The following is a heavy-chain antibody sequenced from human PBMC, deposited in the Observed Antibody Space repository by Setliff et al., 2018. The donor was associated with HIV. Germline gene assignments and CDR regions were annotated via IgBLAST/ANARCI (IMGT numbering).Heavy chain of an antibody. V-gene: IGHV1-2*06. CDR3: VKDGGPWGSGD. J-gene: IGHJ4*02. Sequence: ASVKVSCKASGYTFINFYIYWVRQAPGQGLEWVGRISPNSGGTDYSQKFQGRVSMTRDTSTNTACLDLTNLTSDDTAVYFCVKDGGPWGSGDWGQGTLVTVSS. CDR1: GYTFINFY. D-gene: IGHD7-27*01. CDR2: ISPNSGGT.